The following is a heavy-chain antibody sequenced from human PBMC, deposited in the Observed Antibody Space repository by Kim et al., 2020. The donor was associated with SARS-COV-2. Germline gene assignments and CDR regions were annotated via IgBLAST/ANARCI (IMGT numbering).Heavy chain of an antibody. CDR3: TTDSDSGYDLGQQLAGTEGYYYDMDV. D-gene: IGHD5-12*01. Sequence: GGSLRLSCAASGFTFSNAWMSWVRQAPGKGLEWVGRIKSKTDGGTTDYAAPVKGRFTISRDDSKNTLYLQMNSLKTEDTAVYYCTTDSDSGYDLGQQLAGTEGYYYDMDVWGQGTTVTVSS. J-gene: IGHJ6*02. CDR1: GFTFSNAW. CDR2: IKSKTDGGTT. V-gene: IGHV3-15*01.